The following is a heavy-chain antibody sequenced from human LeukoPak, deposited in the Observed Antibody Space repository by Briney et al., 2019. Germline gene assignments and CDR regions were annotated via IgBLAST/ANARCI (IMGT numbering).Heavy chain of an antibody. Sequence: ASVKVSCKASGYTFSSYLISWVRLVPGRGLEWMGWINPNSGGTNYAQKFQGRVTMTRDTSISTAYMELSRLRSDDTAVYYCARDLVGATTLTDYWGQGTLVTVSS. D-gene: IGHD1-26*01. CDR2: INPNSGGT. V-gene: IGHV1-2*02. CDR1: GYTFSSYL. CDR3: ARDLVGATTLTDY. J-gene: IGHJ4*02.